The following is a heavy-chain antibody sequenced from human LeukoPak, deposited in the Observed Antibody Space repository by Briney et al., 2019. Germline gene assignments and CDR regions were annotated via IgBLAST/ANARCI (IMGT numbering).Heavy chain of an antibody. D-gene: IGHD6-19*01. J-gene: IGHJ4*02. Sequence: GGTLRLSCVASGFTFSDYWRQWVRHAQGKGLVWVASMNSDGTTTNYVASVKGRFTISRDNAKNTLFLQMNSLGAEDTAVYYCARAGWYRFDYWGQGTVVTVSS. V-gene: IGHV3-74*01. CDR3: ARAGWYRFDY. CDR1: GFTFSDYW. CDR2: MNSDGTTT.